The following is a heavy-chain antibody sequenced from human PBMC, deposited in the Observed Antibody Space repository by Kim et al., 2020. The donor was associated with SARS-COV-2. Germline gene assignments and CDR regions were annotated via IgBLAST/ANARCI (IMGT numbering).Heavy chain of an antibody. CDR2: RGST. V-gene: IGHV4-34*01. CDR3: ARGVPGY. J-gene: IGHJ4*02. Sequence: RGSTHYNPSLKSRVTISVDTSKNQFSLKLTSVTAADTAVYYCARGVPGYWGQGTLVTVSS.